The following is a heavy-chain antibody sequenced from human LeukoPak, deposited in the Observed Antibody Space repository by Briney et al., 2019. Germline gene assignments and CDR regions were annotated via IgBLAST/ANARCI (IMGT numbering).Heavy chain of an antibody. V-gene: IGHV3-23*01. CDR1: GVTFSSYV. CDR3: AKDPYCGGDCSDYFDY. D-gene: IGHD2-21*02. J-gene: IGHJ4*02. CDR2: ISGSGGGT. Sequence: TGGSLRLSCEASGVTFSSYVMSWVRQAPGKGPEWVSGISGSGGGTYYADFVKGRFAISRDNSKNTLYLQMNSLRAEDTAVYYCAKDPYCGGDCSDYFDYWGQGTLVTVSS.